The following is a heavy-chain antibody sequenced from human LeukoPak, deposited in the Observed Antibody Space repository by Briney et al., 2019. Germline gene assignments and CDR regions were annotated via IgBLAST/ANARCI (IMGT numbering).Heavy chain of an antibody. J-gene: IGHJ5*02. D-gene: IGHD6-6*01. CDR1: GGFISSSSYY. Sequence: PSETLSLTCTVSGGFISSSSYYWGWIRQPPGKGLEWIGSIYYSGSTYYNPSLKSRVTISVDTSKNQFSLKLSSVTAADTAVYYCARPAAPFAWFDPWGQGTLVTVSS. CDR3: ARPAAPFAWFDP. CDR2: IYYSGST. V-gene: IGHV4-39*01.